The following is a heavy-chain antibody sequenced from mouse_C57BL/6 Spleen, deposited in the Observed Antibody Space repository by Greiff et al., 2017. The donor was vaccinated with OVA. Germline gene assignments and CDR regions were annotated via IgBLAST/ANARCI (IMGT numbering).Heavy chain of an antibody. CDR1: GYTFTSYW. D-gene: IGHD2-4*01. Sequence: VQLQQSGTELVKPGASVKLSCKASGYTFTSYWMHWVKQRPGQGLEWIGNINPSNGGTYYNEKFKSKATLTVDKSSSTAYLHLSSLTSEDSAVYYCARGRDYDAAWFAYWGQGTLVTVSA. CDR2: INPSNGGT. J-gene: IGHJ3*01. V-gene: IGHV1-53*01. CDR3: ARGRDYDAAWFAY.